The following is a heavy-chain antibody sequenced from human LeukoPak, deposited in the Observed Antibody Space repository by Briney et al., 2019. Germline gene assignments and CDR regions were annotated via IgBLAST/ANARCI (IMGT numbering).Heavy chain of an antibody. J-gene: IGHJ4*02. Sequence: GGSLRLSCVASEFTSGSYSMNWVRQAQGKGLEGVSYISSGSSIMYYADSVKGRFSISRDNAKNSLFLRMDSLRDDDTAVYYCARDGGSHGAYPPRWGQGTVVTVS. CDR2: ISSGSSIM. V-gene: IGHV3-48*02. CDR1: EFTSGSYS. D-gene: IGHD4-17*01. CDR3: ARDGGSHGAYPPR.